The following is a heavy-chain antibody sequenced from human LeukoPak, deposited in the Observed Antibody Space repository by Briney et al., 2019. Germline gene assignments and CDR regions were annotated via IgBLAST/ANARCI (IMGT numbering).Heavy chain of an antibody. CDR2: ISYDGSNK. Sequence: GGSLRLSCAASGFTFSSYAMHWVRQAPGKGLEGVAVISYDGSNKYYADSVKGRFTISRDNSKNTLYLQMNSLRAEDTAVYYCARATFFSGSYYYFDYWGQGTLVTVSS. V-gene: IGHV3-30*04. J-gene: IGHJ4*02. D-gene: IGHD1-26*01. CDR3: ARATFFSGSYYYFDY. CDR1: GFTFSSYA.